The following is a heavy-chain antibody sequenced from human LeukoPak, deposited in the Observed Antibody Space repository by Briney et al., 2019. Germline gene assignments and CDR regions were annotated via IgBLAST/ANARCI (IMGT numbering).Heavy chain of an antibody. CDR1: GYTFTSYG. Sequence: GASVKVSCKASGYTFTSYGIGWVRQAPGQGLEWMGIINPSGGSTSYAQKFQGRVTMTRDMSTSTVYMELSSLRSEDTAVYYCARGSGWYYFDYWGQGTLVTVSS. CDR3: ARGSGWYYFDY. D-gene: IGHD6-19*01. J-gene: IGHJ4*02. CDR2: INPSGGST. V-gene: IGHV1-46*01.